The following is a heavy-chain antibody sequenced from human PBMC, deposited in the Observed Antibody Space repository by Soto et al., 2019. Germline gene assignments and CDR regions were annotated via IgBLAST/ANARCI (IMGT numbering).Heavy chain of an antibody. CDR1: GVSLSSSSYY. Sequence: TETLSLTCSVPGVSLSSSSYYWGWIRQPPGKGLEWIGSIYYSGDTYNNPSLESGVTIAVHTSKNQFSLTLSSVTAADTAVYYCATQDTWNYIPYRWGHGNLITVSS. D-gene: IGHD1-7*01. V-gene: IGHV4-39*01. J-gene: IGHJ5*02. CDR3: ATQDTWNYIPYR. CDR2: IYYSGDT.